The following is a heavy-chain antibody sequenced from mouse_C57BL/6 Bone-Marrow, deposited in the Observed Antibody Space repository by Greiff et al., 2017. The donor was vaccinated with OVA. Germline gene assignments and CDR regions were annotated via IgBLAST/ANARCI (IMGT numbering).Heavy chain of an antibody. D-gene: IGHD1-1*01. V-gene: IGHV1-82*01. CDR3: DYYGSSYGDY. CDR1: GYAFTSSW. J-gene: IGHJ2*01. CDR2: IYPGDGDT. Sequence: VQLQQSGPELVQPGASVKLSCKASGYAFTSSWMHWVKPRPGQGLEWIGRIYPGDGDTNYNGKFKGKATMTADKSSSTAYMQLSSLASEDSAVYFCDYYGSSYGDYWGQGTTLTVSS.